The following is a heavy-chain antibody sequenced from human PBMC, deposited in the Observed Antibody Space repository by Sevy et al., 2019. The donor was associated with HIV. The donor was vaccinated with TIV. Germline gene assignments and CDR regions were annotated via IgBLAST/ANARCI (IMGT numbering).Heavy chain of an antibody. V-gene: IGHV1-69*13. Sequence: ASVKVSCKASGGTFSSYATSWVRQAPGQGLEWMGGIIPIFGTANYAQKFQGRVTITADESTRTAYMELSSLRSEDTAVYYCARENSSSWPGFDYFDYRGQGTLVTVSS. J-gene: IGHJ4*02. D-gene: IGHD6-13*01. CDR2: IIPIFGTA. CDR3: ARENSSSWPGFDYFDY. CDR1: GGTFSSYA.